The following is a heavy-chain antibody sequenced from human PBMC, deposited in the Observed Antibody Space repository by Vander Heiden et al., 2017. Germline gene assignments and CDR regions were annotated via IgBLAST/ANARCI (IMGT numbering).Heavy chain of an antibody. CDR2: ISWNSGSI. CDR1: GLTFDDYP. V-gene: IGHV3-9*01. Sequence: EVQLVESGGGLVQHGRSLRLSCAASGLTFDDYPMHWVRQAPGKGLEWVSGISWNSGSISYADSVKGRFTISRDNAKNSLYLQMNSLRAEDTALYYCAKDMVTTTPGGMDVWGQGTTVTVSS. J-gene: IGHJ6*02. D-gene: IGHD4-17*01. CDR3: AKDMVTTTPGGMDV.